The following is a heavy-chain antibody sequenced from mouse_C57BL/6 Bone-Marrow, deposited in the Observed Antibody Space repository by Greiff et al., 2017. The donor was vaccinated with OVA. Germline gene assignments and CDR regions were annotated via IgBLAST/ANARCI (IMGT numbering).Heavy chain of an antibody. J-gene: IGHJ2*01. Sequence: VQLQQSGAELARPGASVKLSCKASGYTFTSSGISWVKQRTGRGLEWIGGLYPRSGYTYSNEKFKGKATLTADKPSSTASLELLSLTSAVSAVLVGARSRLRYPYYFDDWGQGTTLTGSS. CDR2: LYPRSGYT. CDR3: ARSRLRYPYYFDD. CDR1: GYTFTSSG. D-gene: IGHD1-1*01. V-gene: IGHV1-81*01.